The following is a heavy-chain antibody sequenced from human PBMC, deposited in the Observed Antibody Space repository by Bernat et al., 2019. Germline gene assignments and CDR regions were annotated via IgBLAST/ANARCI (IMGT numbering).Heavy chain of an antibody. CDR3: AKDRGYCSGGSCYSGYYGMDV. J-gene: IGHJ6*02. CDR2: ISGSGDST. Sequence: EVRLLESGGGLVQPGGSLRLSCSASEFTFSSYAMSWVRQAPGKGLEWVSAISGSGDSTYYADSVKGRFTISRDNSKNTLYLQMSSLRAEDTAVYYCAKDRGYCSGGSCYSGYYGMDVWGQGTTVTVSS. D-gene: IGHD2-15*01. CDR1: EFTFSSYA. V-gene: IGHV3-23*01.